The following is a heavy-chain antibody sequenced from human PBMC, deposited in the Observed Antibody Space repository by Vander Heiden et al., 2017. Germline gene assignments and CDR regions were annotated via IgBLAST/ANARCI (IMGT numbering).Heavy chain of an antibody. CDR2: INPNSGET. J-gene: IGHJ5*02. CDR1: GYTFTDYY. D-gene: IGHD4-17*01. V-gene: IGHV1-2*02. Sequence: QVQLVQSGADVKKPGASVKVSCKASGYTFTDYYLNWVRQAPGQGLEWLGWINPNSGETKYGQNFQGRVTMTRDTSISTAYMELSRLTSDDTAVYYCARDGYGGNSWGWFDPWGQGTLVTVSS. CDR3: ARDGYGGNSWGWFDP.